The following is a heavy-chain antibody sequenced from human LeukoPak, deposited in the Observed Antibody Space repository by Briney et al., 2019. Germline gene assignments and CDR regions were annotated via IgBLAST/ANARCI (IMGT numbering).Heavy chain of an antibody. Sequence: SETLSLTCTVSGGSISSYYWSWIRQAPGKGLEWMGYISNSGGTKYNPSLKSRVTISVDTSKDQVSLKLSSVTAADTAVYYCARRDDFDIWGQGTTVTVSS. CDR3: ARRDDFDI. J-gene: IGHJ3*02. CDR2: ISNSGGT. CDR1: GGSISSYY. V-gene: IGHV4-59*08.